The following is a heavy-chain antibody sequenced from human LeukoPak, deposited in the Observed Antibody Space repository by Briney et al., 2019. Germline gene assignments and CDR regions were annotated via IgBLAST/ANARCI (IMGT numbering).Heavy chain of an antibody. Sequence: GGSLRLSCAASGFIFRNYGMGWVRQVPGKGLEWVSSIDASGDTTHYADSVKGRFTTSRDNSKNTLYLQMNSLRAEDTAIYYCAKGVLPTGFDYWGQGTLVTVSS. CDR2: IDASGDTT. D-gene: IGHD3-10*01. J-gene: IGHJ4*02. CDR3: AKGVLPTGFDY. V-gene: IGHV3-23*01. CDR1: GFIFRNYG.